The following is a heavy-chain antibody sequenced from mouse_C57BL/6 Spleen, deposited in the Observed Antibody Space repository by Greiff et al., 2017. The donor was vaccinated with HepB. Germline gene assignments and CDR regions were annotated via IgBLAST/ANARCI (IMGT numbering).Heavy chain of an antibody. Sequence: EVQLVESGGGLVQPKGSLKLSCAASGFSFNTYAMNWVRQAPGKGLEWVARIRSKSNNYATYYADSVKDRFTISRDDSESMLYLQMNNLKTEDTAMYYCVRHGGLLRAMDYWGQGTSVTVSS. J-gene: IGHJ4*01. D-gene: IGHD2-3*01. CDR1: GFSFNTYA. V-gene: IGHV10-1*01. CDR3: VRHGGLLRAMDY. CDR2: IRSKSNNYAT.